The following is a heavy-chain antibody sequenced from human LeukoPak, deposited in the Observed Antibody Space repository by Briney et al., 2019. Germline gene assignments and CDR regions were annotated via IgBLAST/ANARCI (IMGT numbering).Heavy chain of an antibody. CDR3: ARATVAGAFDF. D-gene: IGHD6-19*01. Sequence: PSETLSPTCTVSGGSVPNFYWNWIRQSLGKRLEWIGYIYNSGSINYNPSLKSRVAISEDTSKNQFSLKLSSVTAADTAVYYCARATVAGAFDFWGQGTLVTVPS. V-gene: IGHV4-59*02. CDR1: GGSVPNFY. J-gene: IGHJ4*02. CDR2: IYNSGSI.